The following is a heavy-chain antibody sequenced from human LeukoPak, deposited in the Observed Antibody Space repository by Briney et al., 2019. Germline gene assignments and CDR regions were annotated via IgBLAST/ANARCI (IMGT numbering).Heavy chain of an antibody. CDR1: GFTLSSYW. CDR3: ARGWAAIDS. Sequence: GGSLRLSCAASGFTLSSYWMTWARQAPGKGLEWVANIGQDGTEKYSVDSVKGRFTISRDHAKNSLYLQMNSLRAEDTAVYYCARGWAAIDSWGQGTLVTVSS. V-gene: IGHV3-7*04. J-gene: IGHJ4*02. CDR2: IGQDGTEK. D-gene: IGHD5-18*01.